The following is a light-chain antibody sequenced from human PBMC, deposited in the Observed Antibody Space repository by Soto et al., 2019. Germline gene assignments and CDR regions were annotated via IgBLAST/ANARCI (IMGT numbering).Light chain of an antibody. J-gene: IGKJ1*01. CDR1: QSVGSN. CDR2: RTS. Sequence: EIVLTQSPATLSFSPGEGATLSCRASQSVGSNLAWYQQKPGQAPRLLIYRTSNRATGIPDRFSGSGSGTDFTLTISRLEPEDFAVYWCQQYDSSPRTFGQGTKVDIK. CDR3: QQYDSSPRT. V-gene: IGKV3-20*01.